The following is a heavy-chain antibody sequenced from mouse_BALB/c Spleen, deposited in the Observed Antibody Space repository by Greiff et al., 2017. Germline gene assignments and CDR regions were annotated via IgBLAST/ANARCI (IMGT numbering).Heavy chain of an antibody. CDR2: IYPYNGGT. Sequence: VQLQQSGPELAKPGASVKISCKASGYTFTDYKMHWVQQSHGKSLEWIGYIYPYNGGTGSNQKFKSKATLTVDNSSRTAYMELRSLTSEASAVYSSAREGYDFMDDWGQGTSVTVSS. J-gene: IGHJ4*01. V-gene: IGHV1S29*02. CDR1: GYTFTDYK. CDR3: AREGYDFMDD. D-gene: IGHD2-14*01.